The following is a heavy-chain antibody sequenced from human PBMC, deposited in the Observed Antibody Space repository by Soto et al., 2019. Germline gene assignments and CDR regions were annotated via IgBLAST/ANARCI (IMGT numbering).Heavy chain of an antibody. CDR2: ISYDGSNK. D-gene: IGHD4-17*01. V-gene: IGHV3-30-3*01. J-gene: IGHJ3*02. CDR1: GFTFSSYA. Sequence: QVQLVESGGGVVQPGRSLRLSCAASGFTFSSYAMHWVRQAPGKGLEWVAVISYDGSNKYYADSVKGRFTISRDNSKNTLDLQMNSLRAEDTAVYYCARVPHYGDGRGHAFDIWGQGTMVTVSS. CDR3: ARVPHYGDGRGHAFDI.